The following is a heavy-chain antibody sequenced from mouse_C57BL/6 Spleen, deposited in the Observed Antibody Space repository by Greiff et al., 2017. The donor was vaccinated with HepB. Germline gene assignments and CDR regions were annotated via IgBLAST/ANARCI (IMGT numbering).Heavy chain of an antibody. CDR3: ARGGDGYYHWYFDV. J-gene: IGHJ1*03. CDR2: IYPGDGDT. V-gene: IGHV1-82*01. Sequence: VQLLESGPELVKPGASVKISCKASGYAFSSSWMNWVKQRPGKGLEWIGRIYPGDGDTNYNGKFKGKATLTADKSSSTAYMQLSSLTSEDSAVYFCARGGDGYYHWYFDVWGTGTTVTVSS. D-gene: IGHD2-3*01. CDR1: GYAFSSSW.